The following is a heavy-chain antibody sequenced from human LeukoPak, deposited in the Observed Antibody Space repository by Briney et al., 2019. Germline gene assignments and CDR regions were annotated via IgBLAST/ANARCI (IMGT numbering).Heavy chain of an antibody. J-gene: IGHJ4*02. D-gene: IGHD4-17*01. CDR3: ATSTVMNEYCFAY. V-gene: IGHV4-4*02. CDR1: GGPMSSTKW. Sequence: NPSETLSLTCAVSGGPMSSTKWWRWVRQPPGKGLEWIGEIYHSGSTNYNPSLKSQITISVDRSKNQVSLNLSSVTAADTAVYYCATSTVMNEYCFAYWAQGTLVTVSS. CDR2: IYHSGST.